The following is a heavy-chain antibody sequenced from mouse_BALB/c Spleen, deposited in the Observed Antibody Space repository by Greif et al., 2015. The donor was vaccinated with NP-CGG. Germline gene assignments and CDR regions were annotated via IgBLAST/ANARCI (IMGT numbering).Heavy chain of an antibody. D-gene: IGHD3-1*01. V-gene: IGHV1S81*02. CDR2: INPSNGGT. J-gene: IGHJ3*01. Sequence: VQLQQSGAELVKPGASVKLSCKASGYTFTSYYMYWVKQRPGQGLEWIGEINPSNGGTNFNEKFKSKATLTVDKSSSTAYMQLSSLTSEDSAVYYCTRQGQLGLWFAYWGQGTLVTVSA. CDR1: GYTFTSYY. CDR3: TRQGQLGLWFAY.